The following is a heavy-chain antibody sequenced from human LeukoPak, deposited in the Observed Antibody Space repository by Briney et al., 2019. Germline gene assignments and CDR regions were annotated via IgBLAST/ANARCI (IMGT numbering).Heavy chain of an antibody. J-gene: IGHJ4*02. CDR2: ISGSGGST. CDR3: AKDPGPTYYDFWSGYIDY. D-gene: IGHD3-3*01. Sequence: GGSLRLSCAASGFTFSSYAMSWVRQAPGKGLEWVSAISGSGGSTYYADSVKGRFAISRDNSKNTLYLQMNSLRAEDTAVYYCAKDPGPTYYDFWSGYIDYWGQGTLATVSS. V-gene: IGHV3-23*01. CDR1: GFTFSSYA.